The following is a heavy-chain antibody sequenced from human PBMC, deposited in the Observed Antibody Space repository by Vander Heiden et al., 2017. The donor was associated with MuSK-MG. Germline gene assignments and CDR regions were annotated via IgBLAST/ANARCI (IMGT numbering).Heavy chain of an antibody. J-gene: IGHJ4*02. V-gene: IGHV3-30*04. CDR2: ISFDGSRE. D-gene: IGHD5-12*01. CDR3: ARDLTNGYAIDY. Sequence: QVQLVESGGGVVQPGRSLSLPCAASGFTFSNHETHWVRQAPGTGLESMAFISFDGSREGYADSVKGRFTISRDNSKKKLYLQMISLRAEDTALYYCARDLTNGYAIDYWGQGTLVTVSS. CDR1: GFTFSNHE.